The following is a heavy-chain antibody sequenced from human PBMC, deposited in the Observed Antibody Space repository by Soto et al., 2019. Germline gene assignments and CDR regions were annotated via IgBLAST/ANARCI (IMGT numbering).Heavy chain of an antibody. CDR3: TRAIVVVPPAPSDALDI. J-gene: IGHJ3*02. CDR2: INPNWGST. V-gene: IGHV1-46*03. CDR1: GYTFTNHY. Sequence: QVQLVQSGAEVREPGASVKVSCKASGYTFTNHYIHWVRQAPGQGLEWMGIINPNWGSTTYALKFQGRLAVTRDTSTSTVYRELSSLRSEDTAVYYCTRAIVVVPPAPSDALDIWGQGTMVTVSS. D-gene: IGHD2-2*01.